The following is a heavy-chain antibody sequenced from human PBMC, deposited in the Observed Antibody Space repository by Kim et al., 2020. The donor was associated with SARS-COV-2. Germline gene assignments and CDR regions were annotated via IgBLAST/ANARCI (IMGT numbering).Heavy chain of an antibody. D-gene: IGHD4-17*01. J-gene: IGHJ4*02. Sequence: YYLDSVKGRFTIPRDDSKNTLYLQMNSRKAEDTAVYYCAKDRRYGGTFDHWGQGTLVTVSS. V-gene: IGHV3-30*02. CDR3: AKDRRYGGTFDH.